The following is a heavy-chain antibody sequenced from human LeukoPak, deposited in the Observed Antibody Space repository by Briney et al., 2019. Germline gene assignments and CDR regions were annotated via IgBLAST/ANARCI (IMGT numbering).Heavy chain of an antibody. CDR2: INPNSGGT. CDR3: ARFGCSSTSCYIDY. D-gene: IGHD2-2*02. J-gene: IGHJ4*02. CDR1: GYTFTSYY. Sequence: GASVKVSCKASGYTFTSYYMHWVRQAPGQGLEWMGWINPNSGGTNYAQKFQGRVTMTRDTSISTAYMELSRLRSDDTAVYYCARFGCSSTSCYIDYWGQGTLVTVSS. V-gene: IGHV1-2*02.